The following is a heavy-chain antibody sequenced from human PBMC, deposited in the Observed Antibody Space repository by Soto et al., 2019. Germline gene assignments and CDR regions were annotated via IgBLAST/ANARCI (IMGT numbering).Heavy chain of an antibody. J-gene: IGHJ6*02. CDR1: GYPFTGYY. CDR3: ARRPMWRQVAQDYGMDV. Sequence: QVQLVQSGSEVKKPGASVTVSCKASGYPFTGYYIHWVRQAPGQGPEWMGWVSPKTGETNYVQKFQGRDTMTPETSTSTAYLELTRLRSDDTAVYYCARRPMWRQVAQDYGMDVWGHGTTVTVS. CDR2: VSPKTGET. V-gene: IGHV1-2*02. D-gene: IGHD2-15*01.